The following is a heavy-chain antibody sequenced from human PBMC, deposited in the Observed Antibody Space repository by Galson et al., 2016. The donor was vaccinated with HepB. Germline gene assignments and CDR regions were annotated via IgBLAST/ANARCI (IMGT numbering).Heavy chain of an antibody. Sequence: SVKVSCKVSGHSLSEVSIHWVRQAPRKGLEWMGGFDPEEGERVFAKKFQGRVTMTEDTTTDTAYMELSSLRSEDTAVYYCARAIVVMPSANWFDPWGQGALVTVSS. D-gene: IGHD2-8*01. CDR3: ARAIVVMPSANWFDP. J-gene: IGHJ5*02. CDR1: GHSLSEVS. V-gene: IGHV1-24*01. CDR2: FDPEEGER.